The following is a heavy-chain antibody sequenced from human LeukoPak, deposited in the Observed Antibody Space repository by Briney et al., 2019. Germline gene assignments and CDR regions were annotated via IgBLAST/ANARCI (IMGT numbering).Heavy chain of an antibody. D-gene: IGHD4-17*01. CDR3: AKEGRYGDYFDY. J-gene: IGHJ4*02. V-gene: IGHV3-30*18. CDR1: GFTFSNYG. CDR2: ISNDGSEK. Sequence: GGSLRLSCAASGFTFSNYGIYWVRQAPGKGLEWVAVISNDGSEKYYADSVKGRFTISRDNSKKTVYLQMNSLKAEDTAVYYCAKEGRYGDYFDYWDQGTLVTVSS.